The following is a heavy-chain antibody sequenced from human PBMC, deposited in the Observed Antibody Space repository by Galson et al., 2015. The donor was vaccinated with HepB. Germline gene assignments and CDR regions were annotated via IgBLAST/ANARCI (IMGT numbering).Heavy chain of an antibody. CDR3: ARGGEMATIRMGHYFDY. V-gene: IGHV3-30*04. CDR1: GFTFSSYA. Sequence: SLRLSCAASGFTFSSYAMHWVRQAPGKGLEWVAVISYDGSNKYYADSVKGRFTISRDNSKNTLYLQMNSLRAEDTAVYYCARGGEMATIRMGHYFDYWGQGTLVTVSS. D-gene: IGHD5-24*01. J-gene: IGHJ4*02. CDR2: ISYDGSNK.